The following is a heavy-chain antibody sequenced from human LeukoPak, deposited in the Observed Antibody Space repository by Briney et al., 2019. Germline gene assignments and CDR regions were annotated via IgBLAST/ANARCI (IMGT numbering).Heavy chain of an antibody. Sequence: ASVKVSCKASGYTFTGYYMHWVRQAPGQGLEWMGWINPNSGGTNYAQKFQGRVTMTRDTSISTAYMELSRLRSDDTAVYYCARAGRDDYYGSGCDGDFDYWGQGTLVTVSS. D-gene: IGHD3-10*01. J-gene: IGHJ4*02. CDR1: GYTFTGYY. CDR3: ARAGRDDYYGSGCDGDFDY. V-gene: IGHV1-2*02. CDR2: INPNSGGT.